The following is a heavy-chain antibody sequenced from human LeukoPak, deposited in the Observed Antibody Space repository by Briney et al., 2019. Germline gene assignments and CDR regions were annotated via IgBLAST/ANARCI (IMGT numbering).Heavy chain of an antibody. D-gene: IGHD3-22*01. CDR3: VKSPSSGFRANYYYGMDV. CDR1: GFTFSSYG. J-gene: IGHJ6*02. CDR2: ISYDGSNK. V-gene: IGHV3-30*18. Sequence: GGSLRLSCAASGFTFSSYGMHWVRQAPGKGLEWVAVISYDGSNKYYADSVKGRFTISRDNSKNTLYLQMNSLRAEDTAVYYCVKSPSSGFRANYYYGMDVWGQGTTVTVSS.